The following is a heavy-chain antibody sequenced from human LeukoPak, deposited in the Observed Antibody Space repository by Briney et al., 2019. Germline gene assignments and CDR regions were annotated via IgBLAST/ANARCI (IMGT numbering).Heavy chain of an antibody. Sequence: SETLSLTCTVSGGSVSSGSYYWSWIRQPPGKGLEWIGYIYYSGSTNYNPSLKSRVTISVDTSKNQFSLKLSSVTAADTAVYYCARAIGELVVSYWGQGTLVTVSS. V-gene: IGHV4-61*01. CDR3: ARAIGELVVSY. D-gene: IGHD3-10*01. J-gene: IGHJ4*02. CDR1: GGSVSSGSYY. CDR2: IYYSGST.